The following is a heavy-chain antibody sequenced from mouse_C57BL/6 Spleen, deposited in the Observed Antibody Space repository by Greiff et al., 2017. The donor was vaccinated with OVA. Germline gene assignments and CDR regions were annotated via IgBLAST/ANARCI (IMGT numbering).Heavy chain of an antibody. D-gene: IGHD1-1*01. J-gene: IGHJ4*01. CDR3: ARGDYYGSSNYAMDY. V-gene: IGHV1-53*01. CDR1: GYTFTSYW. CDR2: INPSNGGT. Sequence: QVQLQQPGTELVKPGASVKLSCKASGYTFTSYWMHWVKQRPGQGLEWIGNINPSNGGTNYNEKFKSKATLTVDKSSSTAYMQLSSLTSEDSAAYYCARGDYYGSSNYAMDYWGQGTSVTVSS.